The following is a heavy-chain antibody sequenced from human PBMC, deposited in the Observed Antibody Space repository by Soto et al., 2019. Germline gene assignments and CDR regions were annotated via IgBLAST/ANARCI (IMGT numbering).Heavy chain of an antibody. Sequence: EVQLLESGGGLVQPGGSLRLSCAASGFSFSNYAMSWVRQAPGKGLEWVSGISSSGRQTYYAASVKGRFTVLRDNSKNALFLHMSSLRAGDTAVYYCAKDRTTFGVINQYFFDYWGQGTLVAVSS. J-gene: IGHJ4*02. D-gene: IGHD3-3*01. CDR2: ISSSGRQT. CDR3: AKDRTTFGVINQYFFDY. V-gene: IGHV3-23*01. CDR1: GFSFSNYA.